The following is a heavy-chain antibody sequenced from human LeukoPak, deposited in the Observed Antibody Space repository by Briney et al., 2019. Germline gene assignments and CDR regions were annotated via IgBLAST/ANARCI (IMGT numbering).Heavy chain of an antibody. V-gene: IGHV1-24*01. D-gene: IGHD7-27*01. CDR1: GSTLTEFS. CDR3: ATVAPGDLFDS. Sequence: ASVKVSCKVSGSTLTEFSTHWVRLAPGKGLEWMGGFVPEDGETIYAQNFQGRVTMTEDTSTDTAYMELSSLTSEDTAMYYCATVAPGDLFDSWGQGTLVTVSS. CDR2: FVPEDGET. J-gene: IGHJ4*02.